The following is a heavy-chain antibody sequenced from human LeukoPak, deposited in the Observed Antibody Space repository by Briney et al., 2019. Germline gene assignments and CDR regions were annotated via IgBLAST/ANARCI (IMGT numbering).Heavy chain of an antibody. D-gene: IGHD3-3*01. Sequence: GASVKVSCKASGYTFTSYGISWVRKAPGQGLEWMGWISAYNGNTNYAQKLQGRVTMTTDTSTSTAYMELRSLRSDDTAVYYCARGDTIWSGYYGHDYWGQGTLVTVSS. CDR2: ISAYNGNT. V-gene: IGHV1-18*01. CDR1: GYTFTSYG. CDR3: ARGDTIWSGYYGHDY. J-gene: IGHJ4*02.